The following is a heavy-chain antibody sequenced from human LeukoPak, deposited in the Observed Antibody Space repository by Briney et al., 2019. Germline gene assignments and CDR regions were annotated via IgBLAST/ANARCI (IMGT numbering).Heavy chain of an antibody. V-gene: IGHV4-61*01. CDR2: IYYSGST. D-gene: IGHD3-10*02. Sequence: SETLSLTCTVSGYSISSGYYWGWIRLPPGKGLEWIGYIYYSGSTSYNPSLKSRVTISLDTSNNQFSLKLRSVTAADTAVYYCARRTTYVGWLPSESPSCFDYWGQGTLVTVSS. CDR3: ARRTTYVGWLPSESPSCFDY. J-gene: IGHJ4*02. CDR1: GYSISSGYY.